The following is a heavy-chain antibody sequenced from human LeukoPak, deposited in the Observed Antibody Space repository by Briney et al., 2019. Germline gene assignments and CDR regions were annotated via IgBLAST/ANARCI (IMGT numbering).Heavy chain of an antibody. CDR2: VYYTGNT. CDR1: GDSISTSKSY. V-gene: IGHV4-39*07. D-gene: IGHD1-26*01. CDR3: ARDKWAGATEWFDP. J-gene: IGHJ5*02. Sequence: SDTLSLTCTVSGDSISTSKSYWGWIRQPPLKGLEWIGSVYYTGNTYYNASLKSRVTMSVDTSKNQFSLKLSSVTAADTAVYYCARDKWAGATEWFDPWGQGTLVTVSS.